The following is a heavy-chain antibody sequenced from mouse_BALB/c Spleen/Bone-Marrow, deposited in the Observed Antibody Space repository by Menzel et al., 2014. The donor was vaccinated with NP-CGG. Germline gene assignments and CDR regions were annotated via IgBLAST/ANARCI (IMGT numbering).Heavy chain of an antibody. CDR2: SRNKAKYYTT. D-gene: IGHD2-10*02. CDR3: ARDVGYGNYFVY. V-gene: IGHV7-1*02. J-gene: IGHJ3*01. Sequence: EVQLQQSGGGLVQPGDSLILSCAPSGFTFSDFYMEWVRQPPGKRLEWIAASRNKAKYYTTEYSASVKGRFIVSRDTSQGVLYLQMNALRAEDTAIYYCARDVGYGNYFVYWGQGTLVTVSA. CDR1: GFTFSDFY.